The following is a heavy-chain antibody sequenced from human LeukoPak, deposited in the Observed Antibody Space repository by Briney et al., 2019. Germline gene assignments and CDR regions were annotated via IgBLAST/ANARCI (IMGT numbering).Heavy chain of an antibody. CDR2: IKEDGSET. D-gene: IGHD3-10*01. Sequence: PAGTLRLTCAASGFTISRNWMSWVRQAQGKGMEWVANIKEDGSETYYVDSVKGRFTISRDNAKNSLYLQINTLRAEDTAVYYCARDPMTYYYGSGSSSGYWGQGTLVTVSS. CDR3: ARDPMTYYYGSGSSSGY. V-gene: IGHV3-7*01. J-gene: IGHJ4*02. CDR1: GFTISRNW.